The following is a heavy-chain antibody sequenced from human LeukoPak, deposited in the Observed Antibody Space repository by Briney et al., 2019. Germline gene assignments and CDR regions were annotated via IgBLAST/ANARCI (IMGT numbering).Heavy chain of an antibody. V-gene: IGHV1-8*01. CDR1: GYTFITYD. D-gene: IGHD3-3*01. CDR2: MNPNSGNT. Sequence: ASVKVSCKASGYTFITYDINWVRQATGQGLEWMGWMNPNSGNTGSAQKFQGRVTMTRNTSISTAYMELSSLRSEDTAIYYCARGITIFGVVPGYWGQGTLVTVSS. J-gene: IGHJ4*02. CDR3: ARGITIFGVVPGY.